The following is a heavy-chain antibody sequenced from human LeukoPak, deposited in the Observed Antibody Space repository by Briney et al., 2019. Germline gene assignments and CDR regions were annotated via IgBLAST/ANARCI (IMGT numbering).Heavy chain of an antibody. Sequence: TGGSLRLSCSASGFMFSAYSMYWVRQAPGKGLEWVSFIGSSGGSISDADSVKGRFTISRDNSRNSLFLQMNSLRAEDTAVYYCARYKWLAFLFVYWGQGTLVTVSS. CDR3: ARYKWLAFLFVY. D-gene: IGHD6-19*01. CDR1: GFMFSAYS. CDR2: IGSSGGSI. J-gene: IGHJ4*02. V-gene: IGHV3-21*01.